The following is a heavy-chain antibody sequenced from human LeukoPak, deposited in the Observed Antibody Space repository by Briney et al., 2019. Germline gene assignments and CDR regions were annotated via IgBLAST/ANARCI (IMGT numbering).Heavy chain of an antibody. CDR2: IYYSGST. D-gene: IGHD1-26*01. Sequence: PSETLSLTCTVSGGPISNGVHYWSWLRPHPGKGLEWIGHIYYSGSTYYNPSLKSRGIISVETSKNQFSLKLSSGTAADTAVYYWSRIMLSWREFDWWGQGTLVTVSS. V-gene: IGHV4-31*03. CDR1: GGPISNGVHY. J-gene: IGHJ4*02. CDR3: SRIMLSWREFDW.